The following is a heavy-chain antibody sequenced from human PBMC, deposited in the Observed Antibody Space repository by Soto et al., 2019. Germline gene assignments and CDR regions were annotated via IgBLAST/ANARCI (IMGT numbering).Heavy chain of an antibody. CDR3: ARVGPARYGSGSYLYDY. J-gene: IGHJ4*02. CDR2: INSDGSST. Sequence: PGGSLRLSCAASGFTFSSYWMHWVRQAPGKGLVWVSRINSDGSSTSYADSVKGRFTISRDNAKNTLYLQMNSLRAEDTAVYYCARVGPARYGSGSYLYDYWGQGTLVTVSS. V-gene: IGHV3-74*01. CDR1: GFTFSSYW. D-gene: IGHD3-10*01.